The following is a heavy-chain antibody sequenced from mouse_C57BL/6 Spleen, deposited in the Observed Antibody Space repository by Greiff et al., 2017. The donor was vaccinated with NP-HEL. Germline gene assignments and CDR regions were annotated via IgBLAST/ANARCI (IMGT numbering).Heavy chain of an antibody. CDR1: GYSFTGYY. Sequence: EVQLQQSRPELVKPGASVKISCKASGYSFTGYYMNWVKQSPEKSLEWIGEINPSTGGTTYNQKFKAKATLTVDKSSSTAYMQLKSLTSEDSAVYYCARRVITTVVHYYAMDYWGQGTSVTVSS. CDR2: INPSTGGT. D-gene: IGHD1-1*01. J-gene: IGHJ4*01. V-gene: IGHV1-42*01. CDR3: ARRVITTVVHYYAMDY.